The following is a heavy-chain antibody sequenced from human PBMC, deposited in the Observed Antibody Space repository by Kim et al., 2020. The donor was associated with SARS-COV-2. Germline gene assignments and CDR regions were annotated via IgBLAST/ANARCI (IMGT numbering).Heavy chain of an antibody. CDR1: GFTVSSNY. J-gene: IGHJ4*02. Sequence: GGSLRLSGAASGFTVSSNYMSWVRQAPVKGLEWVSVIYSGGSTYYADSVKCRFTISRDNSKNTLYLQMNSLRAEDTAVYYCASSLALHYRGQGTLVTVSS. CDR2: IYSGGST. CDR3: ASSLALHY. V-gene: IGHV3-53*01.